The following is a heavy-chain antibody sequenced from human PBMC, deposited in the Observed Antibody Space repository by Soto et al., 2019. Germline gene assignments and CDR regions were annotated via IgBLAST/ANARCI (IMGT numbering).Heavy chain of an antibody. CDR2: ISYDGSNK. CDR3: AKPVSSSSFNWFDP. V-gene: IGHV3-30*18. Sequence: GGSLRLSCAASGFTFSSYGMHWVRQAPGKGLEWVAVISYDGSNKYYADSVKGRFTISRDNSKNTLYLQMNSLRAEDTAVYYCAKPVSSSSFNWFDPWGQGTLVTVSS. CDR1: GFTFSSYG. J-gene: IGHJ5*02. D-gene: IGHD6-6*01.